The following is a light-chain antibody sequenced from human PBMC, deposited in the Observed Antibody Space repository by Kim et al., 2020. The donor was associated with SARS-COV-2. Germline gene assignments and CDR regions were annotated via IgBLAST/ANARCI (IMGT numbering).Light chain of an antibody. V-gene: IGKV1-39*01. CDR1: QSISSY. CDR2: AAS. J-gene: IGKJ5*01. CDR3: QQSYSTLMIT. Sequence: SVGDRVTITCRASQSISSYLNWYQQKPGKAPKLLIYAASSLQSGVPSRFSGSGSGTDFTLTISSLQPEDFATYYCQQSYSTLMITFGQGTRLEIK.